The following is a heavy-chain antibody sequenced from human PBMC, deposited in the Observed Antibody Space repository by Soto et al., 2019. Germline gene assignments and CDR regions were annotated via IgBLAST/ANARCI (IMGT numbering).Heavy chain of an antibody. CDR2: IKSKTDGGTT. CDR3: TASLRFLMTPSDN. D-gene: IGHD3-3*01. J-gene: IGHJ4*02. Sequence: GGSLRLSCAASGFTFSNAWMNWVRQAPGKGLEWVGRIKSKTDGGTTDYAAPVKGRFTISRDDSKNTLYLQMNSLKTEDTAVYYCTASLRFLMTPSDNGGQETLVTVSS. V-gene: IGHV3-15*07. CDR1: GFTFSNAW.